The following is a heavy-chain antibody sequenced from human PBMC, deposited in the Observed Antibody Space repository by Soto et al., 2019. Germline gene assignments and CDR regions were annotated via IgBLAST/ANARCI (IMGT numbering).Heavy chain of an antibody. CDR1: GYTFTSYD. V-gene: IGHV1-8*01. CDR3: ASLPLYYDFWGGSGSGPGV. J-gene: IGHJ6*02. D-gene: IGHD3-3*01. CDR2: MNPNSGNT. Sequence: ASVKVSCKASGYTFTSYDINWVRQATGQGLEWMGWMNPNSGNTGYAQKFQGRVTMTRNTSISTAYMELSSLRSEDTAVYYCASLPLYYDFWGGSGSGPGVWGQGTTVTVSS.